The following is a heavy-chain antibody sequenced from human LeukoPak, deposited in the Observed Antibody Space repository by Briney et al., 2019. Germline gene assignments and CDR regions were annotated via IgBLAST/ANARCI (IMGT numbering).Heavy chain of an antibody. CDR3: ARVGNWNDLVY. CDR2: IHYIGTT. V-gene: IGHV4-59*01. CDR1: RGSTSTYQ. J-gene: IGHJ4*02. Sequence: SETLSLTCTVSRGSTSTYQWSWLRQSPGKGRAWIGYIHYIGTTNYNPSLKSQVTMSLDTSTNQCSLRLTSVTAADTAVYYLARVGNWNDLVYWGQGIRVTVSS. D-gene: IGHD1-1*01.